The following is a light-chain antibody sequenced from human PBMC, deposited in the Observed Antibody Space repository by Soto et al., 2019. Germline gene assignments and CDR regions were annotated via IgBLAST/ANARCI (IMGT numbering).Light chain of an antibody. CDR2: KGS. CDR1: SSDVRSYNL. V-gene: IGLV2-23*03. Sequence: QSVLTQPASVSGSPGQSITISCTGTSSDVRSYNLVSWYQQHPGKAPKLMIYKGSKRPSGVSNRFSGSKSGNTASLTISGLQAEDEADYYCCSYAGSSTFVVFGGGTKVTVL. J-gene: IGLJ2*01. CDR3: CSYAGSSTFVV.